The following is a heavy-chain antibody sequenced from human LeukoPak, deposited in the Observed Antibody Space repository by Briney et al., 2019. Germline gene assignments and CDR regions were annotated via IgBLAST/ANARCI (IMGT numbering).Heavy chain of an antibody. CDR3: ARGVPFRPYCSSTSCYLRYNWFDP. CDR1: SGSFSGYY. Sequence: SETLSLTCAVYSGSFSGYYWSWIRQSPGKGLEWIGEINHSGSTNYNPSLKSRVTISVDTSKNQFSLKLSSVTAADTAVYYCARGVPFRPYCSSTSCYLRYNWFDPWGQGTLVTVSS. D-gene: IGHD2-2*01. V-gene: IGHV4-34*01. J-gene: IGHJ5*02. CDR2: INHSGST.